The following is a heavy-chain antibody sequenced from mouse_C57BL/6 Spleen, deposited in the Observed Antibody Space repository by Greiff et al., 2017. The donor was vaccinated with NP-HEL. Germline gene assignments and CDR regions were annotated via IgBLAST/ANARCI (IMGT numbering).Heavy chain of an antibody. D-gene: IGHD1-1*01. CDR1: GFTFSDYG. Sequence: EVKLVESGGGLVKPGGSLKLSCAASGFTFSDYGMPWVRQAPEKGLEWVAYISSGRSTIYYADTVKGRFTISRDNAKNTLFLQMTSLRSEDTAMYYRARRDYYGSSYGGYFDVWGTGTTVTVSS. V-gene: IGHV5-17*01. J-gene: IGHJ1*03. CDR2: ISSGRSTI. CDR3: ARRDYYGSSYGGYFDV.